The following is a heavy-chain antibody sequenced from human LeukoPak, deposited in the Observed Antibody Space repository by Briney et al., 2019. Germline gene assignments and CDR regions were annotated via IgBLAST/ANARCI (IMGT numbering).Heavy chain of an antibody. Sequence: GGSLRLSCAASGFTFCNYWMHWVRQAPGKGLVWVSRINNDGSSTSYVDSVKGRFTISRDNAQNTLYLQMNSLRAEDTAVYYCASSLSGYHFDCWGQGTLVTVSS. CDR2: INNDGSST. CDR1: GFTFCNYW. D-gene: IGHD5-12*01. J-gene: IGHJ4*02. CDR3: ASSLSGYHFDC. V-gene: IGHV3-74*01.